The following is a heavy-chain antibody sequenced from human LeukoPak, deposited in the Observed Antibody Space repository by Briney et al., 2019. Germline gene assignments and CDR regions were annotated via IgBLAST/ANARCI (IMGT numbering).Heavy chain of an antibody. CDR1: GFTFSSYA. J-gene: IGHJ4*02. V-gene: IGHV3-30-3*01. CDR2: ISYDGSNK. CDR3: ARAPDWSLGDYPAH. D-gene: IGHD4-17*01. Sequence: GRSLRLSCAASGFTFSSYAMHWVRQAPGKGLEWVAVISYDGSNKYYADSVKGRFTISRDNSKNTLYLQMNNLRAEDTAVYYCARAPDWSLGDYPAHWGQGTLVTVSS.